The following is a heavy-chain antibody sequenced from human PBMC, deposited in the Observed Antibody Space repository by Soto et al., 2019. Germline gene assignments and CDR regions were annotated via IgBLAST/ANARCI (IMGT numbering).Heavy chain of an antibody. J-gene: IGHJ6*03. CDR1: GFTFGDYA. D-gene: IGHD4-4*01. CDR3: TRGLSVTTRLWYYYYMDV. Sequence: GGSLRLSCTGSGFTFGDYAMSWFRQAPGKGLEWVGFIRSKAYGGTTEYAASVKGRFTISRDDSKTIASLQMNSLKTEDTAVYYCTRGLSVTTRLWYYYYMDVWGKGTTVTGSS. CDR2: IRSKAYGGTT. V-gene: IGHV3-49*03.